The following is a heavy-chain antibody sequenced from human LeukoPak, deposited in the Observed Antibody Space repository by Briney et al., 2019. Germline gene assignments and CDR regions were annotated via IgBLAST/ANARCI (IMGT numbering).Heavy chain of an antibody. V-gene: IGHV3-48*03. J-gene: IGHJ3*02. CDR2: ISSSGSTI. CDR1: GFTFSSHE. CDR3: AREPRRRIAVAGTSDAFDI. Sequence: GGSLRLSCAASGFTFSSHEMNWVRQAPGKGLEWVSYISSSGSTIYYADSVKGRFTISRDNAKSSLYLQMNSLRAEDTAVYYCAREPRRRIAVAGTSDAFDIWGQGTMVTVSS. D-gene: IGHD6-19*01.